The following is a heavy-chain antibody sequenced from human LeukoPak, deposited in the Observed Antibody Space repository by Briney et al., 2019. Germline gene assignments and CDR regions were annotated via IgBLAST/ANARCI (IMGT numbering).Heavy chain of an antibody. D-gene: IGHD1-7*01. Sequence: PGGSLRLSCVVSGLTVSANYMSWVRQGRGKGLEWVSVIYSGGTTYYADSVKGRFTISRDTSKNILYLQMNSLRAEDTAVYYCARGWNYGKYWGQGTLVTVSS. CDR3: ARGWNYGKY. V-gene: IGHV3-53*01. CDR2: IYSGGTT. CDR1: GLTVSANY. J-gene: IGHJ4*02.